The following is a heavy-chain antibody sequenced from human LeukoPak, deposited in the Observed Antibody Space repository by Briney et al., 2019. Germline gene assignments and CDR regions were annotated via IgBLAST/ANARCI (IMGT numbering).Heavy chain of an antibody. Sequence: GASVKVSCKASGYTFTSYGISWVRQAPGQGLEWMGWISAYNGNTNYAQKLQGRVTMTTDTSTSTAYMELRSLRSDDTAVYYCARVGEQVVVTAIIPGDYYYGMDVWGQGTTVTVSS. CDR3: ARVGEQVVVTAIIPGDYYYGMDV. V-gene: IGHV1-18*01. CDR1: GYTFTSYG. D-gene: IGHD2-21*02. J-gene: IGHJ6*02. CDR2: ISAYNGNT.